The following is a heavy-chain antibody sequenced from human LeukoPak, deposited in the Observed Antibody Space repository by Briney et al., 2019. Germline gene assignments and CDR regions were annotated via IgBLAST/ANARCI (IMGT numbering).Heavy chain of an antibody. J-gene: IGHJ3*02. D-gene: IGHD3-22*01. CDR3: ATHYYDSSGYYVDAFDI. V-gene: IGHV3-23*01. CDR1: GFTFSSYA. CDR2: ISGSGGST. Sequence: PGGSLRLSCAASGFTFSSYAMSWVRQAPGKGLEWVSAISGSGGSTYYADSVKGRFTISRDNSKNTLYLQMNSLRAEDTAVYYCATHYYDSSGYYVDAFDIWGQGTMVTVSS.